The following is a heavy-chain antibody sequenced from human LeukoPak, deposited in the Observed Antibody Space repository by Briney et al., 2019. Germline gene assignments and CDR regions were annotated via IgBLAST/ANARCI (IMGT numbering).Heavy chain of an antibody. D-gene: IGHD3-3*01. J-gene: IGHJ5*02. Sequence: SETLSLTCTVSGGSISSSSYYWGWIRQPPGKGLEWIGSIYYSGSTYYNPSLKSRVTISVDTSKNQFSLKLSSVTAADTAVYYCARQGATIFGVVTQGFDPWGQGTLVTVSS. CDR2: IYYSGST. CDR3: ARQGATIFGVVTQGFDP. V-gene: IGHV4-39*01. CDR1: GGSISSSSYY.